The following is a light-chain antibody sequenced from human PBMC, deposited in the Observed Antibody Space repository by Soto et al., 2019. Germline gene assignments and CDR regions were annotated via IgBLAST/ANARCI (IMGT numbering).Light chain of an antibody. CDR1: SSDVVGYNY. CDR2: DVS. Sequence: QSVLTQPASVSGSPGQSITISCTGTSSDVVGYNYVSWYQQHPGKAPKLMIYDVSNRPSGVSNRFSGSKSGNTASLTISGLQAEDEADYYCSPYTSSSTLQGVFGTGTKVTVL. CDR3: SPYTSSSTLQGV. V-gene: IGLV2-14*01. J-gene: IGLJ1*01.